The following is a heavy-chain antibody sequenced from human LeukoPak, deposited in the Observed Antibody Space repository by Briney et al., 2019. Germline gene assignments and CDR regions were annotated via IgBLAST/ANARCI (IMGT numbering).Heavy chain of an antibody. V-gene: IGHV4-39*07. Sequence: SQTLSLTCTVSGGSISSGSYYWSWIRQPPGKGLEWIGEINHSGSTNYNPSLKSRVTISVDTSKNQFSLKLSSVTAADTAVYYCARYYDSSGYWFDPWGQGTLVTVSS. CDR3: ARYYDSSGYWFDP. D-gene: IGHD3-22*01. CDR1: GGSISSGSYY. CDR2: INHSGST. J-gene: IGHJ5*02.